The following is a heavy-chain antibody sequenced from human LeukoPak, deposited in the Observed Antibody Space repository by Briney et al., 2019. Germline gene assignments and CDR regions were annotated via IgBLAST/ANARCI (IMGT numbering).Heavy chain of an antibody. Sequence: GSLRLSCAASGFTFTNAWMSWVRQAPGKGLQWIGQIDHSGSTHSIPSLKSRVTISLDTSQSQVSLKVNSVTAADTAVYFCARGGNGWYFDLWGRGTLVTVSS. D-gene: IGHD1-14*01. J-gene: IGHJ2*01. CDR1: GFTFTNAW. CDR3: ARGGNGWYFDL. V-gene: IGHV4-34*01. CDR2: IDHSGST.